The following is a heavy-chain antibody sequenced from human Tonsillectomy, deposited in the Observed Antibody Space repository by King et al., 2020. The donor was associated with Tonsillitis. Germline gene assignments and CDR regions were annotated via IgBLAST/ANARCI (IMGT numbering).Heavy chain of an antibody. CDR3: AKDLEVGAVAATTGMDV. CDR1: GFTFSTYG. Sequence: VQLVQSGGGVVQPGRSLRLSCAASGFTFSTYGMHWVRQAPGKGLEWVAVISYDGSKKYYADSVKGRFTISRDNSKNTLYLQMNSLRAEDTAVYHCAKDLEVGAVAATTGMDVWGQGTTVTVSS. J-gene: IGHJ6*02. CDR2: ISYDGSKK. V-gene: IGHV3-30*18. D-gene: IGHD2-15*01.